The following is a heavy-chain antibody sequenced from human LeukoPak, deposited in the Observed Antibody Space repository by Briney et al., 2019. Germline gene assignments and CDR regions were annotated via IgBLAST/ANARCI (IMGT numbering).Heavy chain of an antibody. Sequence: PGGSLRLSCAASGFTFSSYSMNWGRQAPGKGLEWVSSISSSSYIYYADSVKGRFTISRDNAKNSLYLQMNSLRAEDTAVYYCARALVAANFDYWGQGTLVTVSS. CDR2: ISSSSYI. CDR1: GFTFSSYS. V-gene: IGHV3-21*01. D-gene: IGHD2-15*01. CDR3: ARALVAANFDY. J-gene: IGHJ4*02.